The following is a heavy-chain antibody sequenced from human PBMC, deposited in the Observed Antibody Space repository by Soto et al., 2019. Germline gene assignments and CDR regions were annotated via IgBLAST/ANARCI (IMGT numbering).Heavy chain of an antibody. D-gene: IGHD6-19*01. CDR1: GGTCSSYG. CDR2: INSDGSST. V-gene: IGHV3-74*01. Sequence: GGSLRVSWGASGGTCSSYGRRWVRQAPGKGLVWVSRINSDGSSTSYADSVKGRFTISRDNAKNTLYLQMNSLRAEDTAVYYCARGTSSGWYGSYYYYYGMDVWGQGTTVTVSS. J-gene: IGHJ6*02. CDR3: ARGTSSGWYGSYYYYYGMDV.